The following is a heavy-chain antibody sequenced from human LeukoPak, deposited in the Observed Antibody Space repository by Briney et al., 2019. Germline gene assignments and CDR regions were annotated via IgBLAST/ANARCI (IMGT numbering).Heavy chain of an antibody. D-gene: IGHD2-21*02. J-gene: IGHJ4*02. CDR3: AKSAYCGGDCYSFDY. CDR2: ISGSGGST. V-gene: IGHV3-23*01. CDR1: GFTFTSYA. Sequence: GGSPRLSCVASGFTFTSYAMSWVRQAPGKGLEWVSVISGSGGSTYYPDSVKDRFSISRDNSKNTLYLQMNSLRAEDTAVYYCAKSAYCGGDCYSFDYWGQGTLVTVSS.